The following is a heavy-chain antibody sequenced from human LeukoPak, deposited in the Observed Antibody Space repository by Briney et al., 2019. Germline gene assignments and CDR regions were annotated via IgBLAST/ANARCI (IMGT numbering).Heavy chain of an antibody. CDR2: INSDGSST. Sequence: GGSLRLSCAASGFTFSSYWIHWVGQASGKGLVWVSRINSDGSSTSYADSVKGRFTISRDNAKNTLYLQMNSLRAEDTAVYYCARAFPVTMVRGVTLFDYWGQGTLVTVSS. V-gene: IGHV3-74*01. D-gene: IGHD3-10*01. CDR3: ARAFPVTMVRGVTLFDY. CDR1: GFTFSSYW. J-gene: IGHJ4*02.